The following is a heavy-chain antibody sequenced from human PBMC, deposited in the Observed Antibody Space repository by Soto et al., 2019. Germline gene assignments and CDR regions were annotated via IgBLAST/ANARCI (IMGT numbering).Heavy chain of an antibody. CDR2: IDPSDSYT. V-gene: IGHV5-10-1*01. CDR1: HEIFNTNW. CDR3: GRDFGSGHADV. Sequence: GESLKISCQTSHEIFNTNWITWVRQMPGRGLEWVGRIDPSDSYTTYNPSLKGHVILSVDKPMNTAYVQWTSLRASDTAMYFCGRDFGSGHADVWGQGTLVTVSS. D-gene: IGHD1-26*01. J-gene: IGHJ1*01.